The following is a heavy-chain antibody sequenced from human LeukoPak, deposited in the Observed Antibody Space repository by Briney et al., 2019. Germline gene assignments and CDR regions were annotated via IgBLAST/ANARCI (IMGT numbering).Heavy chain of an antibody. Sequence: SETLSLTCTVSGGSISSYYWSWIRQPPRKGLEWIGYIYTSGSTNYNPSLKSRVTISVDTSKNQFSLKLSSVTAADTAVYYCARRGIAARHGWFDPWGQGTLVTVSS. CDR3: ARRGIAARHGWFDP. CDR1: GGSISSYY. D-gene: IGHD6-6*01. V-gene: IGHV4-4*09. J-gene: IGHJ5*02. CDR2: IYTSGST.